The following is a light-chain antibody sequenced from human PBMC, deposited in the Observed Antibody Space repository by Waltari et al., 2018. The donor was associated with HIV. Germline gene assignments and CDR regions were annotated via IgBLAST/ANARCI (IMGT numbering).Light chain of an antibody. Sequence: QAVVTQEPSLTVSPGGTVTLTCGSSTGPVTSGHHPYWFQQRPGQAPRTLIYDATNKFACTPARFSCSLLGGKAALTLSGAQPDDEADYYCLLSYSGARPWVFGGGTKLTVL. V-gene: IGLV7-46*01. CDR1: TGPVTSGHH. J-gene: IGLJ3*02. CDR2: DAT. CDR3: LLSYSGARPWV.